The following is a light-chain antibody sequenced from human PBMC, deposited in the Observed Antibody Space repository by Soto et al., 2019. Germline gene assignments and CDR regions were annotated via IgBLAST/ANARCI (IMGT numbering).Light chain of an antibody. V-gene: IGKV3-15*01. CDR3: QQYKNWPL. CDR2: GAS. CDR1: QSVGND. J-gene: IGKJ5*01. Sequence: EIVMTQSPATLSVSPGERGTLSCRASQSVGNDLAWYQQKPGQVPRLLIYGASTRATGILVRFSGSGFGTEFTLTISSLQSEDFAVYYCQQYKNWPLFGQGTRLEIK.